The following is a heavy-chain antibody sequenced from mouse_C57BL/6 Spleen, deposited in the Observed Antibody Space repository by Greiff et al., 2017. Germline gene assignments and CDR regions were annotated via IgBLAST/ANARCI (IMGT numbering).Heavy chain of an antibody. V-gene: IGHV1-15*01. CDR1: GYTFTDYE. J-gene: IGHJ3*01. CDR2: IDPETGGT. Sequence: VKLQESGAELVRPGASVTLSCKASGYTFTDYEMHWVKQTPVHGLEWIGAIDPETGGTAYNQKFKGKAILTADKSSSTAYMELRSLTSEDSAVYYCTRLIIHAFADWGQGTLVTVAA. CDR3: TRLIIHAFAD.